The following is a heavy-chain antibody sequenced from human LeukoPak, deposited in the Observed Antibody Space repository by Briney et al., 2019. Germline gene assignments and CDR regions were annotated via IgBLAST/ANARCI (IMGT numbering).Heavy chain of an antibody. CDR1: GGSISSYY. Sequence: PSETLSLTCTVSGGSISSYYWSWIRQPPGKGLEWIGYIYYSGSTNYNPSLKSRVTISVDTSKNQFSLELSSVTAADTAVYYCARWLQFGLNYFDYWGQGTLVTVSS. J-gene: IGHJ4*02. CDR2: IYYSGST. CDR3: ARWLQFGLNYFDY. V-gene: IGHV4-59*01. D-gene: IGHD5-24*01.